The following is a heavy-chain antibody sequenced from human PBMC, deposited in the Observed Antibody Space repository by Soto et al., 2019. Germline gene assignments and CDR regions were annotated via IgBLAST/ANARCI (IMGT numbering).Heavy chain of an antibody. D-gene: IGHD3-9*01. V-gene: IGHV1-18*01. J-gene: IGHJ4*02. CDR3: ARYQPYSTGYYYLDL. CDR1: GYNFTTYG. CDR2: ISGHNGHT. Sequence: QVRLVQSGAEVKKPGASVKVSCKTSGYNFTTYGVSWVRQAPGQGLEWMGWISGHNGHTNYAQTFQGRVNMTTDTSTNTAYMELTRLRSDDTAVYYCARYQPYSTGYYYLDLWGQGTLAIVTS.